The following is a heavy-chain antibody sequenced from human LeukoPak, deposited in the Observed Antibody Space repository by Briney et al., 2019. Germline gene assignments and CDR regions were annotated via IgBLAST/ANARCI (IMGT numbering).Heavy chain of an antibody. V-gene: IGHV3-7*03. CDR3: AKEKSGTGIFDY. CDR2: IEQDGSEK. CDR1: GFTFSNYW. J-gene: IGHJ4*02. Sequence: GGSLRLSCAASGFTFSNYWMSWVRQAPGKGLEWVANIEQDGSEKYYVDSVKGRFTISRDNSKNTLYLQMNSLRAEDTAVYYCAKEKSGTGIFDYWGQGTLVTVSS. D-gene: IGHD3-10*01.